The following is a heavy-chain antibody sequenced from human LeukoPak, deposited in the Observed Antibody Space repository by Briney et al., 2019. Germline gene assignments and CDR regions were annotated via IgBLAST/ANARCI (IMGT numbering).Heavy chain of an antibody. J-gene: IGHJ4*02. CDR3: AKDHSVAWIQLWFQVTDY. CDR2: ISYDGSNK. CDR1: GFTFSSYG. V-gene: IGHV3-30*18. D-gene: IGHD5-18*01. Sequence: GGSLRLSCAASGFTFSSYGMHWVRQAPGKGLEWVAVISYDGSNKYYADSVKGRSTISRDNSKNTLYLQMNSLRAEDTAVYYCAKDHSVAWIQLWFQVTDYWGQGTLVTVSS.